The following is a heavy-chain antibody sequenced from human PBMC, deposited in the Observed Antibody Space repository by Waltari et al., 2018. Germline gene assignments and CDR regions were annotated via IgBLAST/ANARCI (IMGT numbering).Heavy chain of an antibody. CDR1: GGSISSSCYY. J-gene: IGHJ4*02. D-gene: IGHD3-10*01. V-gene: IGHV4-39*07. CDR3: ARDIGSGSYYNVYYFDY. Sequence: QLQLQESGPGLVKPSETLSLPCTVPGGSISSSCYYWAWLRQPPRKGLEWIGSIYYSGSTYYNPSLKSRVTISVDTSKNQFSLKLSSVTAADTAVYYCARDIGSGSYYNVYYFDYWGQGTLVTVSS. CDR2: IYYSGST.